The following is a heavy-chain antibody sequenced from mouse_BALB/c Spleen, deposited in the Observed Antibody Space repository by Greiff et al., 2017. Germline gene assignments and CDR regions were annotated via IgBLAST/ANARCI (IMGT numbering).Heavy chain of an antibody. V-gene: IGHV5-15*02. CDR3: ARGYDGYSGYFDV. D-gene: IGHD2-3*01. Sequence: EVHLVESGGGLVQPGGSRKLSCAASGFTFSDYGMAWVRQAPGKGPEWVAFISNLAYSIYYADTVTSRFTISRENAKNTLYLEMSSLRSEDTAMYYCARGYDGYSGYFDVWGAGTTVTVSS. CDR2: ISNLAYSI. CDR1: GFTFSDYG. J-gene: IGHJ1*01.